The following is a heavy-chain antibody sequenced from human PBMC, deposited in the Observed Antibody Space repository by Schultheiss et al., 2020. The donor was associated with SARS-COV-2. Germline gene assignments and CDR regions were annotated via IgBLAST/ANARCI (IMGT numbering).Heavy chain of an antibody. CDR2: INPKTGAT. CDR3: AREPDSSGNFRGYFSMDV. V-gene: IGHV1-2*06. CDR1: GYTFTDYY. Sequence: GESLKISCKTSGYTFTDYYMHWVRRAPGQGLEWVGRINPKTGATNYAQKFQARVTMTRETSITTAYMELSGLRSDDTAVYYCAREPDSSGNFRGYFSMDVWGQGTTVTVSS. J-gene: IGHJ6*02. D-gene: IGHD3-22*01.